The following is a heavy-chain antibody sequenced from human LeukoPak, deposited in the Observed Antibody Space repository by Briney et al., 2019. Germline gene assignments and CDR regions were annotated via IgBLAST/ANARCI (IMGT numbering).Heavy chain of an antibody. CDR3: ARQSRLGENFDY. Sequence: PSETLSLTCTVSGGSISSYYWGWIRQPPGKGLEWIGTIYYSGSTYYSPSLKSRVTISGDTSKNQFSLKLSSVTAADTAVYYCARQSRLGENFDYWGQGTLVSVSS. D-gene: IGHD3-10*01. CDR1: GGSISSYY. CDR2: IYYSGST. V-gene: IGHV4-39*01. J-gene: IGHJ4*02.